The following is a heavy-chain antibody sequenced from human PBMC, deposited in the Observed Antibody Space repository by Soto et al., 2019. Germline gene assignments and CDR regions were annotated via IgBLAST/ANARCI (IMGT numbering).Heavy chain of an antibody. V-gene: IGHV3-74*01. CDR1: GFTFSIYW. CDR2: INSDGSST. D-gene: IGHD6-19*01. Sequence: EVQLVESGGGLVQPGGSLRLSCAASGFTFSIYWMHWVRQAPGKGLVWVSRINSDGSSTSYADSVKGRFTISRDNAKNTLYLQMNSLRAEDTAVYYCARMWAVAGLYSYYGMDVWGQGTTVTVAS. J-gene: IGHJ6*02. CDR3: ARMWAVAGLYSYYGMDV.